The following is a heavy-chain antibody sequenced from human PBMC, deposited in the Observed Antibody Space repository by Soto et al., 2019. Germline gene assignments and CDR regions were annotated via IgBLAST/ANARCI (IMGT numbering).Heavy chain of an antibody. V-gene: IGHV3-33*01. J-gene: IGHJ3*02. CDR1: GFTFSSYG. CDR2: IWYDGSNK. CDR3: ARAQGGVSGYYDAFDI. D-gene: IGHD3-16*01. Sequence: QVQLVESGGGVVQPGRSLRLSCAASGFTFSSYGMHWVRQAPGKGLEWVAVIWYDGSNKYYADSVKGRFTISRDNSKNTLYLQMNSLRAEDTAVYYCARAQGGVSGYYDAFDIWGQGTMVTVSS.